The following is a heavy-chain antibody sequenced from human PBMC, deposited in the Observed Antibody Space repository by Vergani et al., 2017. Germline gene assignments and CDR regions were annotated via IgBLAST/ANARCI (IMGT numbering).Heavy chain of an antibody. CDR1: GFTFSNSA. CDR2: ISGPGHST. D-gene: IGHD2/OR15-2a*01. V-gene: IGHV3-23*01. J-gene: IGHJ4*01. CDR3: VKEKIDLGSYFFDT. Sequence: EVNLLESGGGLVKSGGSLRLSCTASGFTFSNSAVSWVRQAPGRGLAWVSSISGPGHSTYYADSLKGRFSIARDNSKNTVFLQMHSLIAEDTAIYYCVKEKIDLGSYFFDTWGHGILVTVSS.